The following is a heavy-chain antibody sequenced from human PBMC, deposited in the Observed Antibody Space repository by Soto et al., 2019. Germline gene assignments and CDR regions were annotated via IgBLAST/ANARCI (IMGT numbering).Heavy chain of an antibody. CDR3: ARLSSGGSTSWFDY. CDR1: GYTFTSYG. Sequence: ASVKVACKASGYTFTSYGISWVLQAPGQGLEWMGWISAYNGNTNYAQKLQGRVTMTTDTSTSTAYMELRSLRSDDTAVYYCARLSSGGSTSWFDYWGQGTLVTVSS. V-gene: IGHV1-18*01. J-gene: IGHJ4*02. CDR2: ISAYNGNT. D-gene: IGHD6-6*01.